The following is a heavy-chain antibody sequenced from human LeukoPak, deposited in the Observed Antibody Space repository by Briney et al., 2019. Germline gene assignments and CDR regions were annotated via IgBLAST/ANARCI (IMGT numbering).Heavy chain of an antibody. Sequence: GRSLRLSCAASGFTFSSYAMSWVRQAPGKGLEWVLTINVSGGSTYYADSVKGRFTISRDNSKNTLYLQMNSLRVEDMAIYYCAKYGRSGYSSGMDVWGQGTTVTVSS. CDR1: GFTFSSYA. J-gene: IGHJ6*02. CDR2: INVSGGST. V-gene: IGHV3-23*01. D-gene: IGHD2-15*01. CDR3: AKYGRSGYSSGMDV.